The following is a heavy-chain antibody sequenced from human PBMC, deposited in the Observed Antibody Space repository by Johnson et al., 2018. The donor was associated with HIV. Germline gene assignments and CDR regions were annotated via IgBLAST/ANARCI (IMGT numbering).Heavy chain of an antibody. CDR1: GFRFSNYW. J-gene: IGHJ3*02. CDR3: ASSSTRDAFVI. Sequence: VQLVESGGGLVQPGGSLRLSCAASGFRFSNYWMSWVRQAPGKGLEWVSGINWNGGSTDYTDSVKGRFTISRDNSKNTLYLQMNSLRAEDTAVYYCASSSTRDAFVIWGQGTMVTVSS. CDR2: INWNGGST. D-gene: IGHD2-2*01. V-gene: IGHV3-20*04.